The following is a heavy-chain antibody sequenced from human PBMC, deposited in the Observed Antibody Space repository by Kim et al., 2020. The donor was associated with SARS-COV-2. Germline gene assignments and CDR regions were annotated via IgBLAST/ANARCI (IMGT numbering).Heavy chain of an antibody. CDR2: ISDNGRNK. CDR1: LFTFNDYG. Sequence: GGSLRLSCAASLFTFNDYGMFWVRQPPGRGLEWVAVISDNGRNKYYANSVKGRFSISRDNTKNTLYLQMNSLRTEDTAVYYCARDDSGSQLLDGKWFDP. V-gene: IGHV3-30*03. CDR3: ARDDSGSQLLDGKWFDP. J-gene: IGHJ5*02. D-gene: IGHD3-10*01.